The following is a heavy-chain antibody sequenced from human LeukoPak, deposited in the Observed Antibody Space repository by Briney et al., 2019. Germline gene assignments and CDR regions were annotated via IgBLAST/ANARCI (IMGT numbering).Heavy chain of an antibody. Sequence: GGSLRLSCTASGFTFGDYAMSWVRQAPGKGLEWVSFISSKTYGGTTEYAATVKGRFTISRDDSKSIAYLQMNSLTTDDTALYYCTRDSGSYGGVNGLDIWGQGTMVTVSS. CDR3: TRDSGSYGGVNGLDI. CDR2: ISSKTYGGTT. CDR1: GFTFGDYA. V-gene: IGHV3-49*04. J-gene: IGHJ3*02. D-gene: IGHD1-26*01.